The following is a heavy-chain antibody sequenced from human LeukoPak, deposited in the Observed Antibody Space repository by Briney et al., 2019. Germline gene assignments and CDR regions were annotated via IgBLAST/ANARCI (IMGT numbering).Heavy chain of an antibody. CDR2: IYYSGST. D-gene: IGHD6-6*01. CDR1: GGSISSYY. CDR3: ARRPKIAARAYYYYGMDV. Sequence: SETLSLTCTVSGGSISSYYWSWIRQPPGKGLEWIGYIYYSGSTNYNPSLKSRVTISVDTSKNQFSLKLSSVTAADTAVYYCARRPKIAARAYYYYGMDVWGQGTTVTVSS. V-gene: IGHV4-59*12. J-gene: IGHJ6*02.